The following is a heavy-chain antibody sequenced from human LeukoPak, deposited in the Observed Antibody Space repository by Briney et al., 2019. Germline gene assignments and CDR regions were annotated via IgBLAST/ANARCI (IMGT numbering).Heavy chain of an antibody. D-gene: IGHD3-9*01. CDR2: LYYSGST. J-gene: IGHJ4*02. CDR3: ARASPYYDILTGYSNNFDY. V-gene: IGHV4-39*01. CDR1: SGSISSDY. Sequence: PSETMSLTCIVSSGSISSDYWSWIRQPPGKWLEWIGSLYYSGSTYYNPSLKRRVTISVDTSKNQFSLKLSSVTAADTAVYYCARASPYYDILTGYSNNFDYWGQGTLVTVSS.